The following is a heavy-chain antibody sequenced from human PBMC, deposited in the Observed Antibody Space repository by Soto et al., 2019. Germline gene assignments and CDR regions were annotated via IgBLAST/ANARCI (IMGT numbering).Heavy chain of an antibody. CDR2: ISYDGSNE. D-gene: IGHD5-18*01. V-gene: IGHV3-30*18. CDR1: GFTFRSYG. Sequence: QVQLVESGGGVVQPGRSLRLSCTVSGFTFRSYGMHWVRQAPGKGLEWVAGISYDGSNEDYADSVKGRFTISRENSXDTLYLQMNSLRGEDTARYYCAKGLSVIQPWLMDAYWGQGTLVTVSS. J-gene: IGHJ4*02. CDR3: AKGLSVIQPWLMDAY.